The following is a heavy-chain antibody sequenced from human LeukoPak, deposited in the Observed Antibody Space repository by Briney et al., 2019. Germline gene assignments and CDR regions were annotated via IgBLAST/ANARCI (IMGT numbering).Heavy chain of an antibody. CDR3: ARGHQLPIAAEIEYYFDY. V-gene: IGHV4-4*02. Sequence: PSGTLSLTCAVSGGSISSSNWWSWVRQPPGKGLEWIGEIYHSGSTNYNPSLKSRVTISVDKSKNQFSLKLSSVTAADTAVYYCARGHQLPIAAEIEYYFDYWGQGTLVTVSS. D-gene: IGHD6-13*01. CDR1: GGSISSSNW. CDR2: IYHSGST. J-gene: IGHJ4*02.